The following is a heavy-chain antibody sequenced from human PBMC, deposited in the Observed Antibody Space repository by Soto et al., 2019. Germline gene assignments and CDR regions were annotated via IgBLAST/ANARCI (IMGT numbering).Heavy chain of an antibody. V-gene: IGHV1-69*02. D-gene: IGHD2-2*01. CDR2: IIPILGIA. CDR1: GGTFSSYT. J-gene: IGHJ6*02. CDR3: ARVDLGYCSSTSCLTAYYGMDV. Sequence: QVQLVQSGAEVKKPGSSVKVSCKASGGTFSSYTISWVRQAPGQGLEWMGRIIPILGIANYAQKFQGRVRITADKSTSTAYMELSSLRSEDTAVYYCARVDLGYCSSTSCLTAYYGMDVWGQGTTVTVSS.